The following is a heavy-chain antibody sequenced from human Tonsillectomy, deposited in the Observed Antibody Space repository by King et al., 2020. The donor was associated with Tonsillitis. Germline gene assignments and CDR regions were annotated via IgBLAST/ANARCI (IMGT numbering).Heavy chain of an antibody. Sequence: VQLVESGGGVVQPGRSLRLSCAASGFTFSSSGMHWVRQAPGKGLEWVAVIWYDGSNKYYADSVKGRFTISRDNSKNTLYLQMNSLRAEDTAVYYCARTGYSSSWYFAYWYFDLWGRGTLVTVSS. CDR3: ARTGYSSSWYFAYWYFDL. CDR1: GFTFSSSG. CDR2: IWYDGSNK. J-gene: IGHJ2*01. D-gene: IGHD6-13*01. V-gene: IGHV3-33*01.